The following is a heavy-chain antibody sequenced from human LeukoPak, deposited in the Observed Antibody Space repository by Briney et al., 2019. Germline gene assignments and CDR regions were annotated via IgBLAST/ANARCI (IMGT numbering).Heavy chain of an antibody. V-gene: IGHV1-18*01. CDR1: GDTFTSDG. CDR3: ARAIAVAGNYYYYYYGMDV. D-gene: IGHD6-19*01. Sequence: ASVKVSCKASGDTFTSDGISWVRQAPRQGLEWMGWICAYNGNTNYAQKLQGRVTMTTDTSTSTAYMEMRSLRSDDTAVYYCARAIAVAGNYYYYYYGMDVWGQGTTVTVSS. J-gene: IGHJ6*02. CDR2: ICAYNGNT.